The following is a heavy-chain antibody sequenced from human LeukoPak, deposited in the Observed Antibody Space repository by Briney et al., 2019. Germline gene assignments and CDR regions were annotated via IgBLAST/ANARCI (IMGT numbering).Heavy chain of an antibody. CDR2: ISSDEIST. J-gene: IGHJ6*03. V-gene: IGHV3-74*01. CDR3: ARVGGATGTMRFFMDV. CDR1: GFTFGSYW. D-gene: IGHD1-7*01. Sequence: GGSLRLSCAASGFTFGSYWMLWVRQAPGEGLVWVSRISSDEISTNYAASVKSRFTISRDNAKNTLYLQMDSLRAEDTAVYYCARVGGATGTMRFFMDVWGKGTTVTVSS.